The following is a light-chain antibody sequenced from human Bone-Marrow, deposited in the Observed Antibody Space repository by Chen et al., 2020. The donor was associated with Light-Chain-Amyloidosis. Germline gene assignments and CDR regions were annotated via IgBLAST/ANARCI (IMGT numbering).Light chain of an antibody. Sequence: SYELTQPLSVSVSPGQSARITCSGDDLPTKYAYWYQQKPGLAPVLVIHRDIERPSGISERFSGSTSGTTAKLTSSEVQAEDEADYHCQSADSSGTYEVIFGGGTKLTVL. CDR2: RDI. CDR1: DLPTKY. CDR3: QSADSSGTYEVI. V-gene: IGLV3-25*03. J-gene: IGLJ2*01.